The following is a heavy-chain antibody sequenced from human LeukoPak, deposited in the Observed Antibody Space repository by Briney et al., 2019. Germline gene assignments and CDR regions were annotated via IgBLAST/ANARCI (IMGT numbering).Heavy chain of an antibody. CDR3: ARPYYYDSRIDP. CDR2: MYYGGST. Sequence: PSETLSLTCTVSGGSITSGDYYWSWIRQPPGKGLEWIAYMYYGGSTYYNPSLKSRVTMSADTSKNQFSLKLSSVTAADTAVYYCARPYYYDSRIDPWGQGTLVTVSS. J-gene: IGHJ5*02. CDR1: GGSITSGDYY. D-gene: IGHD3-22*01. V-gene: IGHV4-30-4*01.